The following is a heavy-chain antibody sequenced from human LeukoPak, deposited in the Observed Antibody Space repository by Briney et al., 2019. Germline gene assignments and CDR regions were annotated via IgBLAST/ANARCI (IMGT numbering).Heavy chain of an antibody. V-gene: IGHV3-7*01. J-gene: IGHJ3*02. CDR1: GFTFSRYW. Sequence: GGSLRLSCAASGFTFSRYWMSWVRQAPGKGLEWVANVKQDGSEKYYVDSVKGRFTISRDNAKNSLYLQMNSLRAEDTAVYYCARDRVAMVYAQGPDAFDIWGQGTMVTVSS. CDR2: VKQDGSEK. D-gene: IGHD2-8*01. CDR3: ARDRVAMVYAQGPDAFDI.